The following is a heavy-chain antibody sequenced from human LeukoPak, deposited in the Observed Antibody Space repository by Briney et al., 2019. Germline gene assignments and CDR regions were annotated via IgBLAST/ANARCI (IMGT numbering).Heavy chain of an antibody. CDR1: GFTFSSYG. V-gene: IGHV3-30*03. D-gene: IGHD3-16*02. Sequence: GGSLRLSCAASGFTFSSYGMHWVRQAPGKGLEWVAVISYDGSNKYYADSVKGRFTISRDNSKNTLYLQMNSLRAEDTAVYYCARGGPYDYVWGSYRSQNWFDPWGQGTLVTVSS. CDR3: ARGGPYDYVWGSYRSQNWFDP. J-gene: IGHJ5*02. CDR2: ISYDGSNK.